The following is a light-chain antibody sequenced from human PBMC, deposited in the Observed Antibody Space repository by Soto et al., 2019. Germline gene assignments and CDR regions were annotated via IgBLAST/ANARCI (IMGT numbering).Light chain of an antibody. J-gene: IGLJ3*02. CDR2: NTN. CDR3: VLYMGSGIWV. CDR1: SGSVSANYY. V-gene: IGLV8-61*01. Sequence: QTVVTQEASLSVSPGTTVTLTCGLSSGSVSANYYPSWYQQTPGQAQRTLIYNTNTRSSGVPDRFSGSILGNKAALTITGAQADDESDYYCVLYMGSGIWVFGGGTKVTVL.